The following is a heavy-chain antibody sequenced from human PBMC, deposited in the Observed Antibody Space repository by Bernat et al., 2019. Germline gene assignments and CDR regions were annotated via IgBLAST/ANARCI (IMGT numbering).Heavy chain of an antibody. Sequence: EVQLLESGGGLVQPGGSLRLSCAASGFTFSSYAMSWVRQAPGKGLEWVSAIRGSGGRTYYADSGKGRLTISRDNSKNTLCLQMNSLRAEDTAVYYCAKEDPYYYDSSAKLNYYGMDVWGQGTTVTVSS. CDR1: GFTFSSYA. CDR3: AKEDPYYYDSSAKLNYYGMDV. CDR2: IRGSGGRT. J-gene: IGHJ6*02. V-gene: IGHV3-23*01. D-gene: IGHD3-22*01.